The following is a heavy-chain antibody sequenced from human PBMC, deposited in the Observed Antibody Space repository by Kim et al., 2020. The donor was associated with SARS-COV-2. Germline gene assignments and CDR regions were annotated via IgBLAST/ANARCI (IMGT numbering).Heavy chain of an antibody. V-gene: IGHV4-39*01. CDR3: ASDTYGSNWYHAFDV. CDR2: MFYGGNT. Sequence: SETLSLTCTVSGGSISSTTYYWGWIRQSPGKGLEWIGGMFYGGNTYHSPSLKSRVTILADTSKNQFSLKLTSVTAADTAVYYCASDTYGSNWYHAFDV. CDR1: GGSISSTTYY. J-gene: IGHJ3*01. D-gene: IGHD6-13*01.